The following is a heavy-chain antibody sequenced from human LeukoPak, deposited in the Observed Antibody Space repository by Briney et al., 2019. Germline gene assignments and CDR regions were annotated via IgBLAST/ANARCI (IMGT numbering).Heavy chain of an antibody. Sequence: KPSETLSLTCTVSGGSISSGGYYWSWIRQHPGKGLEWIGYIYYSGSTYYNPSLKSRVTISVDTSKNQFSLKLSSVTAVDTAVYYCSSFREQLAQNWFDPWGQGTLVTVSS. D-gene: IGHD6-6*01. CDR3: SSFREQLAQNWFDP. CDR2: IYYSGST. J-gene: IGHJ5*02. CDR1: GGSISSGGYY. V-gene: IGHV4-31*03.